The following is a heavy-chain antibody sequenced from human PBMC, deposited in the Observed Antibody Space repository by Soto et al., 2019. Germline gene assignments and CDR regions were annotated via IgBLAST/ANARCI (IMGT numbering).Heavy chain of an antibody. CDR3: ARDYYKYYDSSGYYRSPAY. J-gene: IGHJ4*02. D-gene: IGHD3-22*01. CDR1: GFTFSSYA. Sequence: GGSLRLSCAASGFTFSSYAMHWVRQAPGKGLEWVALISYDGSDKDYADSVKGRFTISRDNSRNTLFLQMNSLRAEDTAVYYCARDYYKYYDSSGYYRSPAYWGQGALVTVSS. CDR2: ISYDGSDK. V-gene: IGHV3-30-3*01.